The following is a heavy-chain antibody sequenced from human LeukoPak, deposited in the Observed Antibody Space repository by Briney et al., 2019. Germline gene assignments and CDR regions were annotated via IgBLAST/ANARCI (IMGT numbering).Heavy chain of an antibody. Sequence: GGSLRLSCAASGFTFSSYAMNWVRQAPGKGLEWVSYVSSSGSTIYYADSVKGRFTISRDNAKKSVYLQMNSLRAEDTAVYYCARGSVRYDYWGQGTLVTVSS. D-gene: IGHD3-3*01. CDR1: GFTFSSYA. V-gene: IGHV3-48*03. CDR3: ARGSVRYDY. CDR2: VSSSGSTI. J-gene: IGHJ4*02.